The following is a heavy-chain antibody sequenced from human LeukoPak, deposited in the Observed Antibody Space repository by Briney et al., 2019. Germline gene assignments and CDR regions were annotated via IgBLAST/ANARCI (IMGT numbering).Heavy chain of an antibody. Sequence: GGPLRLSCAASGFTFSNYAMSWVRQAPGKGLEWVSGISGSGDSTYYGDSVKGRFTISRDNSKNTLYLQMNSLRAEDTAVYYCAKDYGGSYWGQGTLVTVSS. CDR1: GFTFSNYA. CDR3: AKDYGGSY. V-gene: IGHV3-23*01. J-gene: IGHJ4*02. CDR2: ISGSGDST. D-gene: IGHD2-15*01.